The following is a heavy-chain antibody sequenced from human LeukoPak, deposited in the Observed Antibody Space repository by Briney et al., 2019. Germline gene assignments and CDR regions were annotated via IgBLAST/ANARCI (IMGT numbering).Heavy chain of an antibody. V-gene: IGHV4-39*02. D-gene: IGHD3-22*01. CDR3: ARAMNYYDTSGTYYAIPSTY. J-gene: IGHJ4*02. CDR1: GGSVSSSYY. CDR2: ICSGGNT. Sequence: SETLSLTCTVSGGSVSSSYYWGWIRQPPGKGLEWIGSICSGGNTCSNPSLASRVTISVDSSRSHFFLQLTSATAADTAVYYCARAMNYYDTSGTYYAIPSTYWGQGTLVTVSS.